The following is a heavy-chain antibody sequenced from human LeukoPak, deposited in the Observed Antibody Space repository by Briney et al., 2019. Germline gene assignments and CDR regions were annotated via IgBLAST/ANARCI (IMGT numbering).Heavy chain of an antibody. D-gene: IGHD1-26*01. CDR2: VGVGVGNT. CDR3: AKDLTTLRATYY. J-gene: IGHJ4*02. CDR1: RHPLSSYA. Sequence: GGSLRLPCAASRHPLSSYAMLGVRHATGKGLEEVPAVGVGVGNTYYADSGKGRLTIYRDNTKNSLYLQINSLRAKDTAVNYCAKDLTTLRATYYCGQGNL. V-gene: IGHV3-23*01.